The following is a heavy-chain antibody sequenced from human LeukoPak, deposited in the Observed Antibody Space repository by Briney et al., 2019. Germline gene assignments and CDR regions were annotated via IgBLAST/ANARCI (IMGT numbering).Heavy chain of an antibody. V-gene: IGHV3-23*01. CDR3: AKDQYMIVVVTIDY. Sequence: QAGGSLRLSCAASGFTFSSYAMSWVRQAPGKGLEWVSAISGSGVTTYYADSVKGRFTISRDNSKNTLYLQMNSLRVEDTAVYYCAKDQYMIVVVTIDYWGQGTLVTVSS. J-gene: IGHJ4*02. CDR1: GFTFSSYA. CDR2: ISGSGVTT. D-gene: IGHD3-22*01.